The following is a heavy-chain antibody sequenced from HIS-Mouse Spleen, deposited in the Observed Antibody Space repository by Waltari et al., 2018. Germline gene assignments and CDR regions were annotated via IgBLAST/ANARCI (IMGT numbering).Heavy chain of an antibody. CDR1: GGPISRSSYY. CDR2: IYYSGST. V-gene: IGHV4-39*07. J-gene: IGHJ2*01. Sequence: QLQLQESGPGLVKPSETLSLTCTVSGGPISRSSYYWGRIRHPPGKGLEWIGSIYYSGSTYYNPSLKSRVTISVDTSKNQFSLKLSSVTAADTAVYYCAREIPYSSSWYDWYFDLWGRGTLVTVSS. CDR3: AREIPYSSSWYDWYFDL. D-gene: IGHD6-13*01.